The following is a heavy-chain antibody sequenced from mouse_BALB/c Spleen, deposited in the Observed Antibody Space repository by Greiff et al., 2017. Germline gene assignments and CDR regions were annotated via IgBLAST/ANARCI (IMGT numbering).Heavy chain of an antibody. V-gene: IGHV5-17*02. Sequence: DVHLVESGGGLVQPGGSRKLSCAASGFTFSSFGMHWVRQAPEKGLEWVAYISSGSSTIYYADTVKGRFTISRDNPKNTLFLQMTSLRSEDTAMYYCARGGWKNAMDYWGQGTSVTVSS. CDR2: ISSGSSTI. CDR3: ARGGWKNAMDY. J-gene: IGHJ4*01. D-gene: IGHD1-1*02. CDR1: GFTFSSFG.